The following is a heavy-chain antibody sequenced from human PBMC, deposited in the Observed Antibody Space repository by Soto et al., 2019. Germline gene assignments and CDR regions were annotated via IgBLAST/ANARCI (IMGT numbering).Heavy chain of an antibody. CDR1: GFTFSSYW. Sequence: WGSLRLSCAASGFTFSSYWMSCFRQAPGKGLEWVANIKQDGSEKYYVDSVKGRFTISRDNAKNSLYLQMNSLRADDTAVYYCARDLRSTRYFDYWGQGTLVTVSS. CDR3: ARDLRSTRYFDY. V-gene: IGHV3-7*01. D-gene: IGHD1-26*01. J-gene: IGHJ4*02. CDR2: IKQDGSEK.